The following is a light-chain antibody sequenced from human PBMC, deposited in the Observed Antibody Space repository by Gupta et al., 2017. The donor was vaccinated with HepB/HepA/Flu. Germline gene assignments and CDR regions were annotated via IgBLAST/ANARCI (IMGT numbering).Light chain of an antibody. Sequence: SYEVTQPPSLSVSPGQTAIITCSGDKLGDKYPCWYQQKPRQPPVLVIYQGNKPPSGIPEQFSGSNAGNTATLTVSGTQSMDDADYDCQALDSNTAEAVVFGGGTKLTVL. CDR3: QALDSNTAEAVV. CDR1: KLGDKY. J-gene: IGLJ3*02. CDR2: QGN. V-gene: IGLV3-1*01.